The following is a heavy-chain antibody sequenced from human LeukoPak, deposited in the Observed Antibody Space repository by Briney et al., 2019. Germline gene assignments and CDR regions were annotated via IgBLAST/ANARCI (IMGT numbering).Heavy chain of an antibody. Sequence: SETLSLTCTVSGGSISSYYWTWIRQPPGKGLEWIGYIFYIGTTNYNPSLESRVTISLDTSRNQFSLKLSSVTAADTALYYCAIRFGRLEAGGTPFDSWGQGTLVTVSS. CDR3: AIRFGRLEAGGTPFDS. CDR1: GGSISSYY. J-gene: IGHJ4*02. V-gene: IGHV4-59*01. CDR2: IFYIGTT. D-gene: IGHD6-13*01.